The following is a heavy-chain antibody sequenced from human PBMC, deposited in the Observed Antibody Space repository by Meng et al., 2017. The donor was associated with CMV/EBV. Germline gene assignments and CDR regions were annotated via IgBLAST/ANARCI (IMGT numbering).Heavy chain of an antibody. CDR1: GYRFTTYW. CDR2: IYPGDSDT. CDR3: ARDGRPNCSSTSCYTAYYFDY. V-gene: IGHV5-51*01. D-gene: IGHD2-2*02. Sequence: KVSCKGSGYRFTTYWIGWVRQMPGKGLEWMGIIYPGDSDTRYSPSFQGQVTISADKSIRSAYLQWSSLKASDTAMYYCARDGRPNCSSTSCYTAYYFDYWGQGTLVTVSS. J-gene: IGHJ4*02.